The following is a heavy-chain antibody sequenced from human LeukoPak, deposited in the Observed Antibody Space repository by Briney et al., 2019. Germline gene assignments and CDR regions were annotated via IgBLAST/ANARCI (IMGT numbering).Heavy chain of an antibody. CDR2: INPNSGGT. CDR1: GYTFTGYY. CDR3: ARVRIAVAGKYYFDY. D-gene: IGHD6-19*01. V-gene: IGHV1-2*02. Sequence: ASVKVSCKASGYTFTGYYMHWVRQAPGQGLEWMGWINPNSGGTNYAQKFQGRVTMTRDTSISTAYMELSRLRSDDTAVYHCARVRIAVAGKYYFDYWGQGTLVTVSS. J-gene: IGHJ4*02.